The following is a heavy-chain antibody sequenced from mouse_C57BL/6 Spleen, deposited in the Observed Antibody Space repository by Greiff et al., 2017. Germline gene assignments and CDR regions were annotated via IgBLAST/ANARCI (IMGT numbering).Heavy chain of an antibody. CDR2: IWGNGST. Sequence: VKVVESGPGLVAPSQSLSITCTVSGFSLTSYGVSWVRQPPGQGLEWLGVIWGNGSTNHHSALIARLSISKDNSKSQVFLKLNSLQTDDTAPYYCAKPDYYGSSPWFAYGGQGTLVTVSA. J-gene: IGHJ3*01. CDR3: AKPDYYGSSPWFAY. CDR1: GFSLTSYG. V-gene: IGHV2-3*01. D-gene: IGHD1-1*01.